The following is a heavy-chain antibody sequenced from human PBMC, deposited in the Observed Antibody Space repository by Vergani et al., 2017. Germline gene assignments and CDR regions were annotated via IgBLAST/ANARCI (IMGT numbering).Heavy chain of an antibody. CDR2: IYYSGST. V-gene: IGHV4-59*01. D-gene: IGHD1-1*01. J-gene: IGHJ3*02. CDR3: ARYNWNDDRALDI. Sequence: QVQLQESGPGLVKPSETLSLTCTVSGGSISSYYWSWIRQPPGKGLEWIGYIYYSGSTNYNPSLKSRVTISVDTSKNQFSLKLSSVTAADTAVYYCARYNWNDDRALDIWGQGTMVTGSS. CDR1: GGSISSYY.